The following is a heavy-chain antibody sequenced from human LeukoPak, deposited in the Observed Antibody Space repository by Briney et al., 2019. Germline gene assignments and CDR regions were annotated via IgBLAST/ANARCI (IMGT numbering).Heavy chain of an antibody. CDR3: ARCRNWFDP. Sequence: GSLRLSCAAFGFTFSSYAMSWVRQAPGKGLEWIGSIYYSGSTYYNPSLKSRVTISVDTSKNQFSLKLSSVTAADTAVYYCARCRNWFDPWGQGTLVTVSS. V-gene: IGHV4-38-2*01. CDR1: GFTFSSYA. CDR2: IYYSGST. J-gene: IGHJ5*02.